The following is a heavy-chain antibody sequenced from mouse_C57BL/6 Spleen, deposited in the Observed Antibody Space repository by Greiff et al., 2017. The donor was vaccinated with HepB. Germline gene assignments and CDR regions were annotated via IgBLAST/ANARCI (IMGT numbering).Heavy chain of an antibody. Sequence: EVMLVESGGGLVKPGGSLKLSCAASGFTFSSYAMSWVRQTPEKRLEWVATISDGGSYTYYPDNVKGRFTISRDNAKNNLYLQMSHLKSEDTAMYYCARGGLRRAWFAYWGQGTLVTVSA. J-gene: IGHJ3*01. CDR1: GFTFSSYA. V-gene: IGHV5-4*03. CDR2: ISDGGSYT. CDR3: ARGGLRRAWFAY. D-gene: IGHD2-4*01.